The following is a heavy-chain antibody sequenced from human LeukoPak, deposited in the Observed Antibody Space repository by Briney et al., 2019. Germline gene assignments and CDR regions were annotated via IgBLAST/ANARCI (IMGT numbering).Heavy chain of an antibody. CDR2: INWNGGST. CDR1: GFTFDAYG. J-gene: IGHJ6*03. V-gene: IGHV3-20*04. D-gene: IGHD1-1*01. CDR3: ARDPYNGAYSEGYYYYYMDV. Sequence: GGSLRLSCAASGFTFDAYGMSWVRQAPGKGLEWVSGINWNGGSTGYADSVKGRFTISRDNAQNSLYLQMNSLRVEDTAIYYCARDPYNGAYSEGYYYYYMDVWGKGTTVTVSS.